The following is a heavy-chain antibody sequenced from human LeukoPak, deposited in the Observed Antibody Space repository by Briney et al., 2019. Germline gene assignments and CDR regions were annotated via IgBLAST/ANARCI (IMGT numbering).Heavy chain of an antibody. V-gene: IGHV3-48*03. J-gene: IGHJ6*03. Sequence: GGSLRLSCAASGFTFSSYEMNWVRQAPGKGLEWVSYISSSGSTIYYADSVKGRFTISRDNANNSLYLQMNSLRAEDTAVYFCARVDYDFWSGYPMGNYYYYYMDVWGKGTTVTVSS. CDR3: ARVDYDFWSGYPMGNYYYYYMDV. CDR1: GFTFSSYE. D-gene: IGHD3-3*01. CDR2: ISSSGSTI.